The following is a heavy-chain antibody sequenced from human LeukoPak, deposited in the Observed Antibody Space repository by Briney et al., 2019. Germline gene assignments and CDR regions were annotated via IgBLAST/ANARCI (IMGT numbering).Heavy chain of an antibody. Sequence: SETLSLTCAVYGGSFSGYYWSWIRQPPGKGLEWIGEINHSGSTNYNPSLKSRVTISVDTSKNQFSLKLSSVTAADTAVYYCARVPSGRYYYYYGMDVWGQGTTVTVSS. CDR2: INHSGST. CDR3: ARVPSGRYYYYYGMDV. D-gene: IGHD6-19*01. J-gene: IGHJ6*02. V-gene: IGHV4-34*01. CDR1: GGSFSGYY.